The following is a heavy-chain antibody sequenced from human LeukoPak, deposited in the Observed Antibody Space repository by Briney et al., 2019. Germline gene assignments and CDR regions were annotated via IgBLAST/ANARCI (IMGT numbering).Heavy chain of an antibody. Sequence: PSETLSLTCTVSGGSISSSSYYWGWIRQPPGKGLEWIGSIYYSGSTYYNPSLKSRVTISVDTSKNQFSLKLSSVTAADTAVYYCARDRVGASVAFDIWGQGTMVTVSS. D-gene: IGHD1-26*01. CDR2: IYYSGST. CDR1: GGSISSSSYY. CDR3: ARDRVGASVAFDI. V-gene: IGHV4-39*02. J-gene: IGHJ3*02.